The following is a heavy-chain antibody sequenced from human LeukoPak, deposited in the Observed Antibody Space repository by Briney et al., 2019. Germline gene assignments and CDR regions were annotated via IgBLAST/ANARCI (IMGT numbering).Heavy chain of an antibody. V-gene: IGHV3-23*01. CDR3: TTGRDGYNQVGRDAFDI. Sequence: GGSLRLPCAASGFTFSSYAMSWVRQAPGKGLEWVSAISGSGGSTYYADSVKGRFTISRDNSKNTLYLQMNSLKTEDTAVYYCTTGRDGYNQVGRDAFDIWGQGTMVTVSS. CDR1: GFTFSSYA. J-gene: IGHJ3*02. CDR2: ISGSGGST. D-gene: IGHD5-24*01.